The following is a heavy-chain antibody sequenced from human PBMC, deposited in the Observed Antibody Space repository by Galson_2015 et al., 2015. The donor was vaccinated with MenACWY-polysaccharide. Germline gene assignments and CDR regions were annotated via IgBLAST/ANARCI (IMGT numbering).Heavy chain of an antibody. CDR2: ITSDRSGT. CDR3: TRGIAMTGNPNWFDP. Sequence: SLRLSCAASGFTFGNSWMHWVRQTPERGLVWVSRITSDRSGTGYADSVKGRFTISRDNAKNTLYLQMNSLRVEDTAVYYCTRGIAMTGNPNWFDPWGQGTLVTVSS. CDR1: GFTFGNSW. V-gene: IGHV3-74*01. J-gene: IGHJ5*02. D-gene: IGHD6-19*01.